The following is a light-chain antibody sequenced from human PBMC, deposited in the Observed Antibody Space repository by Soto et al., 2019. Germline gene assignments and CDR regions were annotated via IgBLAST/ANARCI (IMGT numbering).Light chain of an antibody. CDR3: SSYAGSNNPYV. J-gene: IGLJ1*01. V-gene: IGLV2-8*01. CDR2: EVT. Sequence: QSALTQPASVSGSPGQSITISCTGTSSDVGGYKYVSWYQQHPGKAPKLMIYEVTKRPLGVPDRFSGSKSGNTASLTVSGLQAEDEADYYCSSYAGSNNPYVFGTGTKLTVL. CDR1: SSDVGGYKY.